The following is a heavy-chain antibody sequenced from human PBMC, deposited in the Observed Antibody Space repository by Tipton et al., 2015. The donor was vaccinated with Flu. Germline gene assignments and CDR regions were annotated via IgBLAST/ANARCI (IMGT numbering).Heavy chain of an antibody. V-gene: IGHV3-7*01. Sequence: LSLTCAASGFTFSNYWMLWVRQAPGKGLEGVANINEDGSTTYYVDSVKGRFTISRDNARNSVFLQMNSLRAEDTALYYCAVFKKPGHWGQGTLVTGSS. J-gene: IGHJ4*02. CDR3: AVFKKPGH. CDR2: INEDGSTT. CDR1: GFTFSNYW. D-gene: IGHD2-21*01.